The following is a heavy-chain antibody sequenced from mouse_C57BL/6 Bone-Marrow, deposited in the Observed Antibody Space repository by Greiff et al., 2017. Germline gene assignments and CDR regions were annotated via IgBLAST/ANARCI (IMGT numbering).Heavy chain of an antibody. D-gene: IGHD3-2*02. CDR1: GYTFTDYY. V-gene: IGHV1-19*01. Sequence: EVQLQQSGPVLVKPGASVKMSCKASGYTFTDYYMNWVKQSHGKSLEWIGGINPYNGGTSYNQKFKGKATLTVDKSSSTAYMELNSLTSEDSAVYYCARSGQLRLLFAYWGQGTLVTVSA. J-gene: IGHJ3*01. CDR2: INPYNGGT. CDR3: ARSGQLRLLFAY.